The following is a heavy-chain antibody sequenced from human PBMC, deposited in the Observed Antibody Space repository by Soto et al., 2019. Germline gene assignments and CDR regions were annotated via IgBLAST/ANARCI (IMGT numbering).Heavy chain of an antibody. Sequence: SETLSLTCAVYGWSFSDNYWSWIRQPPGKGLEWIGEINHSGSTNYNPSLKSRVTISVDTSKSQFSLKLSSVTAADTAVYYCAREGVGDFWSGYYRYYYMGVWGKGTTVTVSS. CDR3: AREGVGDFWSGYYRYYYMGV. V-gene: IGHV4-34*01. CDR2: INHSGST. J-gene: IGHJ6*03. CDR1: GWSFSDNY. D-gene: IGHD3-3*01.